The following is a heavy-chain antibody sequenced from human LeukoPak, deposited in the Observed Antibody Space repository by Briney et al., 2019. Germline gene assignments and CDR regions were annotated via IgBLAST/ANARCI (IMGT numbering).Heavy chain of an antibody. Sequence: PSETLSLTCTVSGGSISSSSHYWGWIRQPPGKGLEWIGSIYYSGSTYYNPSLKSRVSMSLDTSKNQFSLKLRSVTAADTAVYYCARGPAGSYFHVPDYWGQGTLVTASS. CDR3: ARGPAGSYFHVPDY. CDR2: IYYSGST. V-gene: IGHV4-39*07. CDR1: GGSISSSSHY. D-gene: IGHD3-10*01. J-gene: IGHJ4*02.